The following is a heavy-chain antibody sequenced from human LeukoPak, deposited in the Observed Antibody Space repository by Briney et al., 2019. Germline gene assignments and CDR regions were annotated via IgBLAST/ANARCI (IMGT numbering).Heavy chain of an antibody. CDR1: GGTFSSYA. Sequence: SVKVSCKASGGTFSSYAISWVRQAPGQGLEWMGGIIPIFGTANYAQKFQGRVTITADKSTSTAYMELSSLRSEDTAVYYCAHSWYASYNWFDPWGQGTLVTVSS. CDR3: AHSWYASYNWFDP. D-gene: IGHD6-13*01. V-gene: IGHV1-69*06. J-gene: IGHJ5*02. CDR2: IIPIFGTA.